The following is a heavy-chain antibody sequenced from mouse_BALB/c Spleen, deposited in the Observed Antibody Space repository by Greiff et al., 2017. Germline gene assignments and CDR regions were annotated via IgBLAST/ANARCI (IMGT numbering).Heavy chain of an antibody. D-gene: IGHD2-3*01. CDR2: ISSGGST. V-gene: IGHV5-6-5*01. J-gene: IGHJ3*01. CDR1: GFTFSSYA. CDR3: ARGGDGYYAWFAY. Sequence: EVKLVESGGGLVKPGGSLKLSCAASGFTFSSYAMSWVRQTPEKRLEWVASISSGGSTYYPDSVKGRFTISRDNARNILYLQMSSLRSEDTAMYYCARGGDGYYAWFAYWGQGTLVTVSA.